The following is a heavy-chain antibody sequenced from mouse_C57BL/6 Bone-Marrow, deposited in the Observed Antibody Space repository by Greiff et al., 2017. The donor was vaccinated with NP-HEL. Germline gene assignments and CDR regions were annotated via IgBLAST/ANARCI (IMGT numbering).Heavy chain of an antibody. J-gene: IGHJ2*01. CDR2: IDPENGDT. Sequence: EVQLQESGAELVRPGASVKLSCTASGFNIKDDYMHWVKQRPEQGLEWIGWIDPENGDTEYASKFQGKATITADTSSNTAYLQLSSLTSEDTAVYYCTTGAAQATDFDYWGKGTTLTVSS. D-gene: IGHD3-2*02. V-gene: IGHV14-4*01. CDR3: TTGAAQATDFDY. CDR1: GFNIKDDY.